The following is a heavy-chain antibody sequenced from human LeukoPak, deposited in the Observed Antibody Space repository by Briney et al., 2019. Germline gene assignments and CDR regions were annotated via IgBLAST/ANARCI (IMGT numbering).Heavy chain of an antibody. CDR3: TTDKDPYYDFWSGYWIGLGAFDI. CDR1: GFTFSNAW. J-gene: IGHJ3*02. CDR2: IKSKTDGGTT. V-gene: IGHV3-15*01. D-gene: IGHD3-3*01. Sequence: GGSLRLSCAASGFTFSNAWASWVRQAPGKGLEWVGRIKSKTDGGTTDYAAPVKGRFTISRDDSKNTLYLQMNSLKTEDTAVYYCTTDKDPYYDFWSGYWIGLGAFDIWGQGTMVTVSS.